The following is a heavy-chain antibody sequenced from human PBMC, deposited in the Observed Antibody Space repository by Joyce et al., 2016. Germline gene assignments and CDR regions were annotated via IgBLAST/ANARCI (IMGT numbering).Heavy chain of an antibody. CDR1: GSTFTGYY. Sequence: QVQLVQSGAEVKKTGASVKVSCKASGSTFTGYYIQWVRQAPGQGLEWMGWINPHSGDTTFAQKLQGRLTMTRDTSINTAYMEVSRLRYDDTAVYYCARERTGRPTRTFDPWGQGTLVTVSS. D-gene: IGHD1-1*01. CDR3: ARERTGRPTRTFDP. J-gene: IGHJ5*02. V-gene: IGHV1-2*02. CDR2: INPHSGDT.